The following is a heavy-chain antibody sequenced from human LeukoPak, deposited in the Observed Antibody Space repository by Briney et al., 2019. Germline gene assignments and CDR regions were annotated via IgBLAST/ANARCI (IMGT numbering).Heavy chain of an antibody. Sequence: PGGSLRLSCAASGFTFSSYGMHWVRQAPGKGLEWVAVIWYDGSNQYYADSVKGRFTISRDNSKNTLYLQMNSLRAEDTAVYYCARDSSGYYLGTFDYWGQGTLVTVSS. J-gene: IGHJ4*02. CDR2: IWYDGSNQ. CDR3: ARDSSGYYLGTFDY. D-gene: IGHD3-22*01. CDR1: GFTFSSYG. V-gene: IGHV3-33*01.